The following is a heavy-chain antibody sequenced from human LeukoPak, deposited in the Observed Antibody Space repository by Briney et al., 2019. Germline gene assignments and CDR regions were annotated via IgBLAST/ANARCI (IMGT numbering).Heavy chain of an antibody. CDR1: GFTFSTYA. CDR3: ARTPTGRYSDY. D-gene: IGHD2-21*01. CDR2: ISSNGGST. Sequence: GGSLRLSCAASGFTFSTYAMHWVRQAPGKGLEYVSAISSNGGSTNYANSVKGRFTISRDNSNNTLYLQMGSLRAEDMAVYHCARTPTGRYSDYWGQGTLVTVSS. J-gene: IGHJ4*02. V-gene: IGHV3-64*01.